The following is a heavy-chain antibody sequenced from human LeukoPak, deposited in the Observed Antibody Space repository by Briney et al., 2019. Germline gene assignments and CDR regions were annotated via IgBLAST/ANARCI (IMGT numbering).Heavy chain of an antibody. J-gene: IGHJ4*02. V-gene: IGHV4-34*01. CDR1: GGSFSGYY. CDR2: INHSGST. CDR3: ARVPTYYDFWSGYYQFDY. Sequence: SETLSLTCAVYGGSFSGYYWSWIRQPPGKGLEWIGEINHSGSTNYNPSLKSRVTISVDTSKNQFSLKLSSVTAADTAVYYCARVPTYYDFWSGYYQFDYWGQGTLVTVSS. D-gene: IGHD3-3*01.